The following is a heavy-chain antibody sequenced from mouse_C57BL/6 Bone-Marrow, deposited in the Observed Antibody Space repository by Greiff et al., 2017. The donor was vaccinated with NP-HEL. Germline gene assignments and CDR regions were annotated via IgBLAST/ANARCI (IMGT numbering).Heavy chain of an antibody. Sequence: QPGAELVKPGASVKLSCKASGYTFTSYWMHWVKQRPGRGLEWIGRIDPNSGGTKYNEKFKSKATLTVDKPSSTAYMQLSSLTSEDSAVYYCARGEGTTVVATNFDVWGTGTTVTVSS. D-gene: IGHD1-1*01. J-gene: IGHJ1*03. CDR1: GYTFTSYW. V-gene: IGHV1-72*01. CDR2: IDPNSGGT. CDR3: ARGEGTTVVATNFDV.